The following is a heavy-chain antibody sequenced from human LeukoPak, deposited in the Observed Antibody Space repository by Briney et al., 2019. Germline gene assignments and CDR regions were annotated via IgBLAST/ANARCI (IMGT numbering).Heavy chain of an antibody. CDR2: IYYSGST. V-gene: IGHV4-39*07. Sequence: PSETPSLTCTVSGGSISSSSYYWGWIRQPPGKGLEWIGSIYYSGSTYYNSSLKSRVTISVDTSKNQFSLKLSSVTAADTAVYYCARLYGSGSYYNYWGQGTLVTASS. J-gene: IGHJ4*02. D-gene: IGHD3-10*01. CDR1: GGSISSSSYY. CDR3: ARLYGSGSYYNY.